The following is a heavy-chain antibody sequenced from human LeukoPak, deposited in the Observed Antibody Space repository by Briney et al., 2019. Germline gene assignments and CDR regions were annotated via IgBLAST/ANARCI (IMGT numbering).Heavy chain of an antibody. J-gene: IGHJ5*01. CDR1: GYTFPSFG. CDR2: ITAYNGNT. D-gene: IGHD1-26*01. Sequence: ASVKVSCKTSGYTFPSFGITWIRQVPGQGLEWMGWITAYNGNTNYAQKFQDRVSMTTDSSTTTAYMELRGLRSDDTAVYYCARMYLDPEWVSSFFDFWGQGTLVTVSS. V-gene: IGHV1-18*01. CDR3: ARMYLDPEWVSSFFDF.